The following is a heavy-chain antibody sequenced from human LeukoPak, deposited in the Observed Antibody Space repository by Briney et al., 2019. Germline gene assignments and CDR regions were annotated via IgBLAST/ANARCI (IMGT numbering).Heavy chain of an antibody. V-gene: IGHV3-48*03. J-gene: IGHJ4*02. D-gene: IGHD6-19*01. CDR2: ISSSGTTI. Sequence: PGGSLRLSCAASGFTFSSYEMNWVRQAPGKGLEWVSYISSSGTTIFYADSVKGRFTISRDNAKDSLCLQMNTLRAEDTAVYYCAKCEVAEPFDYWGQGTLVTVSS. CDR3: AKCEVAEPFDY. CDR1: GFTFSSYE.